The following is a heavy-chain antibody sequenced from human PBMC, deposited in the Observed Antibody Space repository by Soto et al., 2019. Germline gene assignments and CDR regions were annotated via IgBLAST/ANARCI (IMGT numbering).Heavy chain of an antibody. V-gene: IGHV4-30-4*01. J-gene: IGHJ4*02. CDR1: GGSISSGDYY. CDR2: IYYSGST. D-gene: IGHD4-17*01. Sequence: QVQLQESGPGLVKPSQTLSLTCTVSGGSISSGDYYWSWIRQPPGKGLEWIGYIYYSGSTYYNPSLKSRVTISVDTSKNQFSLKLSSVTAADTAVYYCASNMDDYGDYVGMSFDYWGQGTLGTVSA. CDR3: ASNMDDYGDYVGMSFDY.